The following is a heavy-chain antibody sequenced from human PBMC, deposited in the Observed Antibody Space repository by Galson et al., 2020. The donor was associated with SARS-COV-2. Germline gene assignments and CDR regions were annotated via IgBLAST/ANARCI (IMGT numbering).Heavy chain of an antibody. D-gene: IGHD3-3*01. J-gene: IGHJ3*02. V-gene: IGHV1-18*04. CDR1: GYTSSSYG. CDR2: ISVYSGDT. CDR3: ASSYYAGPNTNYLSAFDI. Sequence: ASVKVSCKASGYTSSSYGISWVRQAPGQGLEWMAWISVYSGDTKYAQKFQGRVILTTDASTSTSYLELRSLRSDDTAVYFCASSYYAGPNTNYLSAFDIWGQGTMVTVSS.